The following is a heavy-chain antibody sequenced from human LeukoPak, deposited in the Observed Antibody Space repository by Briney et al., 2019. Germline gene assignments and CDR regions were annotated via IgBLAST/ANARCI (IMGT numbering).Heavy chain of an antibody. CDR1: GVSISPYY. Sequence: SETLSLTCDVSGVSISPYYWSWIRQPPGKGLEWIGYIYYSGSTNYNPSLKSRVTISVDTSKNQFSLKLSSVTAADTAVYYCASLLTGYYDARFDYWGQGTLVTVSS. CDR2: IYYSGST. V-gene: IGHV4-59*01. CDR3: ASLLTGYYDARFDY. J-gene: IGHJ4*02. D-gene: IGHD3-9*01.